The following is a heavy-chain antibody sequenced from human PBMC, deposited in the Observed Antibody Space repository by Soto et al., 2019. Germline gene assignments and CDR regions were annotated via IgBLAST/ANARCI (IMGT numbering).Heavy chain of an antibody. D-gene: IGHD4-17*01. CDR1: GGSFSGYY. CDR2: INHSGST. V-gene: IGHV4-34*01. Sequence: SETLSLTCAVYGGSFSGYYWSWIRQPPGKGLEWIGEINHSGSTNYNPSLKSRVTISVDTSKNQFSLKLSSVTAADTAVYYCARSHVRDYGYLDDWGQGIRVTVAS. J-gene: IGHJ4*02. CDR3: ARSHVRDYGYLDD.